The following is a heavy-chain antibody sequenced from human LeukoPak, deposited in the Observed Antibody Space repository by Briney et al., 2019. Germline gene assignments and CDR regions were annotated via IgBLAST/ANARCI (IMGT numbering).Heavy chain of an antibody. CDR2: IRYDGSNK. Sequence: GGSLRLSCAASGFTFGSYGMHWVRQAPGKGLEWVAFIRYDGSNKYYADSVKGRFTISRDNSKNTLYLQMNSLRAEDTAVYYCAKDPAAITAPDYYYYYYMDVWGKGTTATVSS. CDR3: AKDPAAITAPDYYYYYYMDV. V-gene: IGHV3-30*02. CDR1: GFTFGSYG. J-gene: IGHJ6*03. D-gene: IGHD2-2*01.